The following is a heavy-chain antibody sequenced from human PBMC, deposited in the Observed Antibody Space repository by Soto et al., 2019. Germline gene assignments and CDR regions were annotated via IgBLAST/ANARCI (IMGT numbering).Heavy chain of an antibody. V-gene: IGHV3-9*01. CDR2: ISWNSGSI. CDR1: GFTFDDYA. D-gene: IGHD5-12*01. J-gene: IGHJ6*03. Sequence: EVQLVESGGGLVQPGRSLRLSCAASGFTFDDYAMHWLRQGPGKGLEWVSSISWNSGSIGYADSVKGRFTISRDNAKNSLYLQMNSLRAEDTALYYCAKSVATGNDYYYYYIDVWGKGTTVTVSS. CDR3: AKSVATGNDYYYYYIDV.